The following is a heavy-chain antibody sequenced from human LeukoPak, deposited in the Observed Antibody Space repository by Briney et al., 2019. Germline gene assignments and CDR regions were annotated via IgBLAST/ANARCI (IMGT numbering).Heavy chain of an antibody. J-gene: IGHJ4*02. CDR2: INPSGGTT. CDR1: GYTFTRYH. D-gene: IGHD3-3*01. V-gene: IGHV1-46*01. Sequence: ASVKVSCKTSGYTFTRYHIHWVRQASGQGLEWMGVINPSGGTTTYAQNFQGRVTMTRDTSTITVYMELSSLRSDDTAVYYCAREAIFGVVREYYFDYWGQGTLVTVS. CDR3: AREAIFGVVREYYFDY.